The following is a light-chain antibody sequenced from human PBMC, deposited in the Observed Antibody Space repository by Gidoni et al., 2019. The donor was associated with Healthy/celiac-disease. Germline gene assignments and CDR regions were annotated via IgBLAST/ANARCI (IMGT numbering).Light chain of an antibody. J-gene: IGKJ2*01. CDR3: QQYGSSPHT. CDR2: GAS. CDR1: QSVSSSY. Sequence: EIELTQSPGTLSLSPGERATLSCRASQSVSSSYLAWYQQKPGQAPRLLIYGASSRATGIPDRFSGSGSGTDFTLTLSRLEPEDFAVYYCQQYGSSPHTFGXGTKLEIK. V-gene: IGKV3-20*01.